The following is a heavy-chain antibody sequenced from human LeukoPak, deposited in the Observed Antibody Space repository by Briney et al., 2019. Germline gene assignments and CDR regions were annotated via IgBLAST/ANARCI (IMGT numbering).Heavy chain of an antibody. CDR3: ARIRHQDDYYFDY. Sequence: GGSLRLSCAASGFTFSNYGMHWVRQAPGKGLEWVAFIRYDGTNKYYADSVKGRFTISRDNSKNTLYLQMNSLRAEDTAVYYCARIRHQDDYYFDYWGQGTLVTVSS. J-gene: IGHJ4*02. CDR2: IRYDGTNK. D-gene: IGHD3-16*01. V-gene: IGHV3-30*02. CDR1: GFTFSNYG.